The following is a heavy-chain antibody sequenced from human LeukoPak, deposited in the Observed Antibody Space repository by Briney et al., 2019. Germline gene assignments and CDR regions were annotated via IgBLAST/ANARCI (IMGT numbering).Heavy chain of an antibody. D-gene: IGHD3-9*01. CDR1: GYSFTSYW. CDR3: ARRYFDWLGTPAEFDY. Sequence: PGESLKISCKGSGYSFTSYWIGWVRQMPGKGLEWMGIIYPGDSDTRYSPSFQGQVTISADKSISTAYLQWSSLKASDTAMYYCARRYFDWLGTPAEFDYWGQGTLVTVSS. CDR2: IYPGDSDT. J-gene: IGHJ4*02. V-gene: IGHV5-51*01.